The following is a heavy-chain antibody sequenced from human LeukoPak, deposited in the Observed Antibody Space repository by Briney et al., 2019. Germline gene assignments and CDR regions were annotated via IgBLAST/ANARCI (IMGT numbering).Heavy chain of an antibody. Sequence: SVKVSCKASGGTFSSYAISWVRQAPGQGLEWMGGIIPIFGTANYAQKFQGRVTITADESTSTAYMELSSLRSEDTAVYYCARDPGKNWDDYYGSGTDPLYYYYGMDVWGQGTTVTVSS. V-gene: IGHV1-69*13. CDR1: GGTFSSYA. CDR2: IIPIFGTA. CDR3: ARDPGKNWDDYYGSGTDPLYYYYGMDV. D-gene: IGHD3-10*01. J-gene: IGHJ6*02.